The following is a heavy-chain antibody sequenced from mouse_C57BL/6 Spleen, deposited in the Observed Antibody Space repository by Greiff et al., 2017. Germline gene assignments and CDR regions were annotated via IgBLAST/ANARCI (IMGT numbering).Heavy chain of an antibody. J-gene: IGHJ2*01. V-gene: IGHV1-69*01. CDR1: GYTFTSYW. Sequence: QVHVKQPGAELVMPGASVKLSCKASGYTFTSYWMHWVKQRPGQGLEWIGEIDPSDSYTNYNQKFKGKSTLTVDKSSSTAYMQLSSLTSEDSAVYYCATGGSSGYRLGYWGQGTTLTVSS. CDR2: IDPSDSYT. CDR3: ATGGSSGYRLGY. D-gene: IGHD3-2*02.